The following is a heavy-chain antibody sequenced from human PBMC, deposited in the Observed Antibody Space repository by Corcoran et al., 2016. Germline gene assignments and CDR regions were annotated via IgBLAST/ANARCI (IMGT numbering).Heavy chain of an antibody. CDR1: GGSISSSSYY. D-gene: IGHD3-10*01. CDR3: ARTPMVRGVIWDY. Sequence: QLQLQESGPGLVKPSETLSLTCTVSGGSISSSSYYWGGIRQPPGKGLEWIGSIYYSGSTYYKPSLKSRVPISVDTSKNNFPLKLSLVTAADTAVYYCARTPMVRGVIWDYWGQGTLVTVSS. J-gene: IGHJ4*02. CDR2: IYYSGST. V-gene: IGHV4-39*07.